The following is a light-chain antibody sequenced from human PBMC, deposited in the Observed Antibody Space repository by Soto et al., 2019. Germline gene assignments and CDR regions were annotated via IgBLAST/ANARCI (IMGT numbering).Light chain of an antibody. CDR3: QQYGAPPLT. Sequence: EIVLTQSPATLSLSPGESGTLSCRASQSVGSYLAWYQQKPGQAPRLLIYDSSNTAPGIPARFSGRGSGTDFALTISRLEPEDFAVYYCQQYGAPPLTFGPGTKVD. CDR1: QSVGSY. V-gene: IGKV3-11*01. J-gene: IGKJ3*01. CDR2: DSS.